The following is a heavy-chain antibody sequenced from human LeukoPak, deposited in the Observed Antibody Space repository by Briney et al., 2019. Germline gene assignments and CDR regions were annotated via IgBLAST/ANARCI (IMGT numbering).Heavy chain of an antibody. D-gene: IGHD3-9*01. Sequence: SETLSLTCAVYGGSFSGYYWSWIRQPPGKGLEWIGEINHSGSTNYNPSLKSRVTISVDTSKNQFSLKLSSVTAADTAVYYCARVNPGLRYFGSWGQGTLVTVSS. CDR3: ARVNPGLRYFGS. CDR2: INHSGST. V-gene: IGHV4-34*01. J-gene: IGHJ4*02. CDR1: GGSFSGYY.